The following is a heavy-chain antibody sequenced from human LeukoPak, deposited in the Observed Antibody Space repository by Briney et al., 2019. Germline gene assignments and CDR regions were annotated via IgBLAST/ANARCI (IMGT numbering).Heavy chain of an antibody. CDR1: GFTFPNYE. CDR3: ARGSGPTY. V-gene: IGHV3-48*03. J-gene: IGHJ4*02. CDR2: ISSSGNTI. D-gene: IGHD2-8*02. Sequence: PGGSLRLSCAASGFTFPNYEMHWVRQAPGKGLEWVSYISSSGNTIYYADSVKGRFTTSRDNAKNSLYLQMNSLRVEDTAVYYCARGSGPTYWGQGTLVTVSS.